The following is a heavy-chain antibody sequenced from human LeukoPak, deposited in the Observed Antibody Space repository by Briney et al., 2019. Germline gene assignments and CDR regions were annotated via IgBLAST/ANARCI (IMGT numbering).Heavy chain of an antibody. CDR2: ISAYNGNT. CDR3: ATASAPGTAYSSMDA. V-gene: IGHV1-18*01. Sequence: GASVKVSCKASGYTFTSYGISWVRQAPGQGLEWMGWISAYNGNTNYAQKLQGRVTMTTDTSTSTAYMELRSRRSDDTAVYYCATASAPGTAYSSMDAWGNGTPLTAS. J-gene: IGHJ6*03. CDR1: GYTFTSYG. D-gene: IGHD6-13*01.